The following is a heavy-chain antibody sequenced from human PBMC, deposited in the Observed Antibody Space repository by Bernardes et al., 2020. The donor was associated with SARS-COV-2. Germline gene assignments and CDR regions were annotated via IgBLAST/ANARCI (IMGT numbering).Heavy chain of an antibody. D-gene: IGHD5-12*01. V-gene: IGHV3-30*01. Sequence: GGSLRLSCAASGFTFSNYAMHWVRQAPGKGLDWVAVISYDGNNKYYADSVKGRFTISRDNSKNTLYLQMNSLRAEDTALYYCARDMAKFDYWGQGTLVTVSS. CDR2: ISYDGNNK. CDR3: ARDMAKFDY. J-gene: IGHJ4*02. CDR1: GFTFSNYA.